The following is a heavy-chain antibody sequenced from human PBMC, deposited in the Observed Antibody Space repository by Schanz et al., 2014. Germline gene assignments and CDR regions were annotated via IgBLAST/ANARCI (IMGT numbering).Heavy chain of an antibody. CDR1: GFTFSSYA. D-gene: IGHD3-10*01. CDR2: ISTRSTTI. Sequence: EVQLLESGGGLVQPGGSLRLSCAGSGFTFSSYAMNWVRQAPGKGLEWISYISTRSTTIYYADSVRGRFTISRDNAQSSLYLEMSSLRDEDTAVYYCAREPGYGWGNWDFAMDVWGQGTTVAVSS. V-gene: IGHV3-48*02. CDR3: AREPGYGWGNWDFAMDV. J-gene: IGHJ6*02.